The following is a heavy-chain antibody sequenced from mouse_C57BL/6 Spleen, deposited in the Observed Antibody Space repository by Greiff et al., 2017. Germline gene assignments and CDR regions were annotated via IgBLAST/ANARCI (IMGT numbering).Heavy chain of an antibody. CDR3: ARPDGYYGYFDV. V-gene: IGHV5-6*01. Sequence: EVQLVESGGDLVKPGGSLKLSCAASGFTFSSYGMSWVRQTPDKRLEWVATISSGGSYTYYPDSVKGRFTISRDNAKNTLYLQMSSLKSEDTAMYYCARPDGYYGYFDVWGTGTTVTVSS. D-gene: IGHD2-3*01. J-gene: IGHJ1*03. CDR1: GFTFSSYG. CDR2: ISSGGSYT.